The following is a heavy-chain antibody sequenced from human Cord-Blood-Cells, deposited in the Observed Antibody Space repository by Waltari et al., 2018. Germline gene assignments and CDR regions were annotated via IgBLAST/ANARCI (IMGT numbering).Heavy chain of an antibody. D-gene: IGHD3-3*01. Sequence: QVQLVQSGAEVKKPGSSVKVSCKASGGTFSSYAISWVRQAPGQGLEWMGGISPIFGTANYAQKFQGRVTITADKSTSTAYMELSSLRSEDTAVYYCARIPGITIFGVVIRDDAFDIWGQGTMVTVSS. CDR2: ISPIFGTA. CDR1: GGTFSSYA. J-gene: IGHJ3*02. V-gene: IGHV1-69*06. CDR3: ARIPGITIFGVVIRDDAFDI.